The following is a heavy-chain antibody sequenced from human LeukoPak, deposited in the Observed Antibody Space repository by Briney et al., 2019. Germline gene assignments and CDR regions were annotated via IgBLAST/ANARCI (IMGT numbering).Heavy chain of an antibody. J-gene: IGHJ4*02. V-gene: IGHV1-8*01. Sequence: ASVKVSCKASGYTFTNHDINWVRQASGQGLEWMGWMNPKSGNTGYLQKFQGRVTMTRDTSMSTAFMELSSLTSEDTAVYYCARGVNSQGTAMVLFDSWGQGSLVTVSS. CDR1: GYTFTNHD. CDR2: MNPKSGNT. CDR3: ARGVNSQGTAMVLFDS. D-gene: IGHD5-18*01.